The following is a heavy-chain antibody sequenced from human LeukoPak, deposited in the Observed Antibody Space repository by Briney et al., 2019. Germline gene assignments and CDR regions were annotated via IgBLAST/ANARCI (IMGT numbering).Heavy chain of an antibody. V-gene: IGHV4-34*01. J-gene: IGHJ3*02. CDR3: ARAESAANAFDI. CDR2: INHSGST. Sequence: PSETLSLTCAVYGGSFSGYYWSWIRQPPGKGLEWIGEINHSGSTNYNPSLKSRVTISVDTSKNHFSLKLSSVTAADTAVYYCARAESAANAFDIWGQGTMVTVSS. D-gene: IGHD1-14*01. CDR1: GGSFSGYY.